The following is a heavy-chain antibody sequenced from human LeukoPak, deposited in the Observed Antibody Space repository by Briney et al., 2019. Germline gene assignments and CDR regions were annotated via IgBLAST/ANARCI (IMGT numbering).Heavy chain of an antibody. V-gene: IGHV3-23*01. Sequence: PGGSLRLSCAASGFTFYKSAMTWVRQAPGTGLEWVSAISGRGDFTYYADCVKGRLTLSRDTSKNMLYLQMTSLRADDTAVYYCARREAEESGPIDYWGQGTLVTVSS. CDR1: GFTFYKSA. J-gene: IGHJ4*02. D-gene: IGHD3-3*01. CDR3: ARREAEESGPIDY. CDR2: ISGRGDFT.